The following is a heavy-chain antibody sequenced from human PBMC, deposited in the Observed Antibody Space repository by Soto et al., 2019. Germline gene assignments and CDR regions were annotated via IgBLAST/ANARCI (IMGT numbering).Heavy chain of an antibody. J-gene: IGHJ1*01. CDR2: ISAYNGNT. CDR1: GYTFTSYG. V-gene: IGHV1-18*01. D-gene: IGHD6-6*01. CDR3: ASGSVDWTSIAGDLRFQH. Sequence: GASVKVSCKASGYTFTSYGISGVRQAPGRGLEWMGWISAYNGNTNYAQKLQGRVTMTTDTSTSTAYMELRSLRSDDTAVYYCASGSVDWTSIAGDLRFQHLGQGTLLTVSS.